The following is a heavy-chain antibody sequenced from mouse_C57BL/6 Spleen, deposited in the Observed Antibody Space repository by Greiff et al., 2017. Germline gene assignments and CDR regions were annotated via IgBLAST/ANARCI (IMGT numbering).Heavy chain of an antibody. J-gene: IGHJ4*01. Sequence: VQLQQSGAELVKPGASVKMSCKASGYTFTTYPIEWMKQNHGKSLEWIGNFHPYNDDTKYDEKFKGKATLTVEKSSSTVYLELSRLTSDDSAVYYCARGGLRRGDAMDYWGQGTSVTVSS. D-gene: IGHD2-4*01. CDR3: ARGGLRRGDAMDY. V-gene: IGHV1-47*01. CDR1: GYTFTTYP. CDR2: FHPYNDDT.